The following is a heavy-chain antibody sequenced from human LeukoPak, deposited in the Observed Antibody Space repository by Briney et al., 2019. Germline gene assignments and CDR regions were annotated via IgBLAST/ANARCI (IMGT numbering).Heavy chain of an antibody. V-gene: IGHV3-48*03. CDR2: ISSSGSTI. CDR1: GFTFSSYE. D-gene: IGHD5-24*01. J-gene: IGHJ4*02. CDR3: ARLVRDGYNFQFGY. Sequence: GGSLGLSCAASGFTFSSYEMNWVRQAPGKGLEWVSYISSSGSTIYYADSVKGRFTISRDNAKNSLYLQMNSLRAEDTAVYYCARLVRDGYNFQFGYWGQGTLVTVSS.